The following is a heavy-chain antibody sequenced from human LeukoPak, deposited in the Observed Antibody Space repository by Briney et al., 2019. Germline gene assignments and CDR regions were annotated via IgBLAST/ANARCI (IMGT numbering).Heavy chain of an antibody. CDR1: GYTFTSYA. V-gene: IGHV1-3*01. Sequence: ASVKVSCKASGYTFTSYAMHWVRQAPGQRLEWMGWINAGNGNTKYSQKFQGRVTTTRDTSASTAYMELSSLRSEDTAVYYCAREGYSMITFGGAYDYWGQGTLVTVSS. CDR2: INAGNGNT. CDR3: AREGYSMITFGGAYDY. D-gene: IGHD3-16*01. J-gene: IGHJ4*02.